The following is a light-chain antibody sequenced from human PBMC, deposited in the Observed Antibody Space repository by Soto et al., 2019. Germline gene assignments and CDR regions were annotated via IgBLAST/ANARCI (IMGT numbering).Light chain of an antibody. CDR1: QSVNNN. CDR2: GAS. Sequence: ERILTQSPASLSVSPGERATLSCRASQSVNNNLAWYQQKPGHAPRLLIYGASTRATGIPGRFRGSGSGTEFTLTITSLQSEDFAVYFCQQYNNLPPDTFGQGTKLEIK. J-gene: IGKJ2*01. CDR3: QQYNNLPPDT. V-gene: IGKV3-15*01.